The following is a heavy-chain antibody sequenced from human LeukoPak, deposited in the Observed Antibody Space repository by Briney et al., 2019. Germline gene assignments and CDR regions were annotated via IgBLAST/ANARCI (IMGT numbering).Heavy chain of an antibody. Sequence: ASVKVSCKASGYTFTSYYMHWVRQAPGQGLEWMGIINPSGGSTSYAQKFQGRVTMTRDTSTSTVYMELSSLRSEDTAVYYCARVPVPDILTGYYKGRRYYYYMDVWGKGTTVTVSS. V-gene: IGHV1-46*01. CDR2: INPSGGST. CDR3: ARVPVPDILTGYYKGRRYYYYMDV. CDR1: GYTFTSYY. D-gene: IGHD3-9*01. J-gene: IGHJ6*03.